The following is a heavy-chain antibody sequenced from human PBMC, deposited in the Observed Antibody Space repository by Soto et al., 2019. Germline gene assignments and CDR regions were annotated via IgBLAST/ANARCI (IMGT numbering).Heavy chain of an antibody. J-gene: IGHJ5*02. CDR3: PRGAVIQGYCISTSCYRLFDP. Sequence: GGSLRLSCAASGFTFSSYGMHWVRQAPGKGLEWVAVIWYDGSNKYYADSVKGRFTISRDNSKNTLYLQMNSLRAEDTAVYYCPRGAVIQGYCISTSCYRLFDPWGQGTLVTVSS. V-gene: IGHV3-33*01. CDR1: GFTFSSYG. CDR2: IWYDGSNK. D-gene: IGHD2-2*02.